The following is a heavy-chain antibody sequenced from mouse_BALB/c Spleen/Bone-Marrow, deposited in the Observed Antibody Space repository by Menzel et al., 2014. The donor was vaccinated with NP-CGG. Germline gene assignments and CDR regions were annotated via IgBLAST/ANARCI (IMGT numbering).Heavy chain of an antibody. V-gene: IGHV5-12*02. CDR1: GFTFSDYY. Sequence: EVMLVESGGGLAQPGGSLKLSCATSGFTFSDYYTYWVRQTPEKRLEWVAYISNGGGSTYYPDTVKGRFTISRDNAKNTLYLQMSRLKSEDTAMYYCARHNYDETWFAYWGQGTLVTVSA. D-gene: IGHD2-4*01. J-gene: IGHJ3*01. CDR2: ISNGGGST. CDR3: ARHNYDETWFAY.